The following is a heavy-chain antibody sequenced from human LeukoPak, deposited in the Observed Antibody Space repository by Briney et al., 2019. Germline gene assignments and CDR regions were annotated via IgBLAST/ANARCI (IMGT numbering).Heavy chain of an antibody. CDR3: SGRFDY. CDR2: IYY. V-gene: IGHV4-59*08. D-gene: IGHD6-19*01. J-gene: IGHJ4*02. CDR1: GGSMSPYH. Sequence: SETLSLTCTVPGGSMSPYHWGWIRQPPGKGLEWTGYIYYNPSLNSRVTISVDTSKNQFSLRLSSVTAADTAIYSVSGRFDYWGQGTLVTVSS.